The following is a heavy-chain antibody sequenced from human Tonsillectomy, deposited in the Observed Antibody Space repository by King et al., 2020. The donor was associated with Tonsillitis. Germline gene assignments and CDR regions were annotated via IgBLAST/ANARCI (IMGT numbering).Heavy chain of an antibody. CDR3: AREVGPAALAWFDT. Sequence: QLQESGPGLVKPSETLSLTCTVSGVSISSYYWSWIRQAPGKGLDWIGYIHNSGSTYYNPSLKSRVTMSVDMSKNQLSLNLTSVTAADTAIYYCAREVGPAALAWFDTWGQGTLVTVSS. D-gene: IGHD2-2*01. J-gene: IGHJ5*02. V-gene: IGHV4-59*01. CDR2: IHNSGST. CDR1: GVSISSYY.